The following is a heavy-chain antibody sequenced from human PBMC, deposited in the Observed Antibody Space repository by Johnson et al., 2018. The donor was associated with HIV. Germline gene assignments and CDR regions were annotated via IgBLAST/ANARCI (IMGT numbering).Heavy chain of an antibody. CDR3: ARVHCSGGNCYFWALGWAFDI. CDR2: INSDGSST. V-gene: IGHV3-74*02. Sequence: VQLMESGGGLVQPGGSLRLSCAASGFTFSSYWMHWVRQAPGKGLVWVSRINSDGSSTSYADSVKGRFTISRDNAKNTLYLQMNSLRAEDSAVYYCARVHCSGGNCYFWALGWAFDIWGQGTMVTVSS. CDR1: GFTFSSYW. D-gene: IGHD2-15*01. J-gene: IGHJ3*02.